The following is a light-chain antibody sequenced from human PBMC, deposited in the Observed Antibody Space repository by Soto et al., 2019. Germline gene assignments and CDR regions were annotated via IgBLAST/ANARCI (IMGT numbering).Light chain of an antibody. CDR2: NTN. Sequence: QAVVTQEPSFSVSPGGTVTLTFGLTSGSVSGSYYPSWYQQTPGQAPRTLIYNTNTRSSGVPDRFSGSILGNKAALTITGAQTDDEADYYCALYVSSAILFGGGTKLT. CDR1: SGSVSGSYY. J-gene: IGLJ3*02. CDR3: ALYVSSAIL. V-gene: IGLV8-61*01.